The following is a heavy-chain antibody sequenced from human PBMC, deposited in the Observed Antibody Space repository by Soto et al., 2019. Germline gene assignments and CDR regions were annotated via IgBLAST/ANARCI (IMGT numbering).Heavy chain of an antibody. D-gene: IGHD5-12*01. J-gene: IGHJ4*02. CDR2: IYFRGNT. V-gene: IGHV4-31*03. CDR1: GDSISSGSYY. Sequence: QVQLQESGAGLVKPSQTQSLICTVSGDSISSGSYYWSWIRQHPGKGLEWIGYIYFRGNTYYIPSLKSRATISVDTSKNQFSLKLTSVIAADTGVYFCARNPWRVARFDYWGQGILVTVSS. CDR3: ARNPWRVARFDY.